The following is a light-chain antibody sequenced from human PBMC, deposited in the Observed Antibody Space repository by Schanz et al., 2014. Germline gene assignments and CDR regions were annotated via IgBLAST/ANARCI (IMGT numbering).Light chain of an antibody. CDR3: CSYAGSYTYVV. J-gene: IGLJ2*01. CDR2: EVT. CDR1: SSDVGGYNY. V-gene: IGLV2-11*01. Sequence: QSALTQPASVSGSPGQSITISCTGTSSDVGGYNYVSWYQQHPGKAPKLMIYEVTKRPSGVPDRFSGSKSGNTASLTISGLQAEDEADYYCCSYAGSYTYVVFGGGTKLTV.